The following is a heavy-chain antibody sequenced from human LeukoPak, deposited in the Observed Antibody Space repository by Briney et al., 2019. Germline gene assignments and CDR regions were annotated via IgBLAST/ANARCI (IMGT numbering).Heavy chain of an antibody. V-gene: IGHV1-2*06. CDR2: INPNSGGT. Sequence: GASVEVSCKASGYTFTGYYIHWVRQAPGQGLEWMGRINPNSGGTNYAQKFQGRVTMTRDTSISTACMELSRLTSDDTAVYYCAREENCSGGSCYYYWGQGTLVTVSS. CDR1: GYTFTGYY. CDR3: AREENCSGGSCYYY. D-gene: IGHD2-15*01. J-gene: IGHJ4*02.